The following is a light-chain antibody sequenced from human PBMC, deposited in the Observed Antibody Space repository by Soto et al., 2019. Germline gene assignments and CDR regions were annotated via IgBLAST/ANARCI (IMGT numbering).Light chain of an antibody. CDR3: QVWESSSDHVV. J-gene: IGLJ2*01. Sequence: SYVLTQPPSVSMAPGQTAKITCGGNNIGTKSVHWYQQKPGQAPVLVVYDDGDRPSGIPERFSGSNSGNTATLTISSVEGGDEADYYCQVWESSSDHVVFGGGTKVTVL. CDR2: DDG. CDR1: NIGTKS. V-gene: IGLV3-21*02.